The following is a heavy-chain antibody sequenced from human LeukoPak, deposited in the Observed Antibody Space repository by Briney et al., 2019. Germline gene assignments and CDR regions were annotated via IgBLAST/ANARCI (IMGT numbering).Heavy chain of an antibody. V-gene: IGHV3-23*01. Sequence: GGSLRLPCAASGFTFSSYAMTWVRQAPGKGLEWVSAISGSGGSTYYADSVKGRLTISRDNSKNTLYLQMNSLRAEDTAVYYCAKGSLIAVAGNFDYWGQGTLVTVSS. CDR3: AKGSLIAVAGNFDY. D-gene: IGHD6-19*01. CDR2: ISGSGGST. J-gene: IGHJ4*02. CDR1: GFTFSSYA.